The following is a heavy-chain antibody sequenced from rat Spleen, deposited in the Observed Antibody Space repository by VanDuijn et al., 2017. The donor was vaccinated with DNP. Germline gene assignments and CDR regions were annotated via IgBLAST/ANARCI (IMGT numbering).Heavy chain of an antibody. CDR2: IWWNDDK. CDR3: ARRGLGTTPFDY. V-gene: IGHV8-28*01. D-gene: IGHD1-5*01. Sequence: QVTLKESGPGILQPSQTLSLTCSFSGFSLNTYGMCVGWIRQSSGKGLEWLAHIWWNDDKFYNPSLKSRLTISKDTSNTQAFLKITNVDTPDTATYYCARRGLGTTPFDYWGQGVMVVVSS. J-gene: IGHJ2*01. CDR1: GFSLNTYGMC.